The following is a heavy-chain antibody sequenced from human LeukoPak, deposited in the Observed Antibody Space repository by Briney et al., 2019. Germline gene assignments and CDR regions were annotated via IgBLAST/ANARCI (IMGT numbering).Heavy chain of an antibody. Sequence: GGSLRLSCAASGFTFSSYWMHWVRQAPGTGLVWVSRIIRDGTGTDYADSVKGRFTISRDIATNTLYLQMNSLRAEDTAVYYCARAVGYGAGSYGFDIWGQGTTVTVSS. CDR2: IIRDGTGT. V-gene: IGHV3-74*01. CDR3: ARAVGYGAGSYGFDI. CDR1: GFTFSSYW. J-gene: IGHJ3*02. D-gene: IGHD3-10*01.